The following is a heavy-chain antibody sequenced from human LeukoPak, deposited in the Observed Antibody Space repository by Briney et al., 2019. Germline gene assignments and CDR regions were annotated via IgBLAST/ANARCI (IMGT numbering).Heavy chain of an antibody. CDR1: GGSFSGYY. Sequence: SETLSLTCAVYGGSFSGYYWSWLRQPPGKGVEGIGEINHSGRTNYNPSLTSRVTISVDTSKNQFSLKLSSVTAADTAVYYCARGFLISSSWYSGYNWFDPWGQGTLVTVSS. D-gene: IGHD6-13*01. CDR3: ARGFLISSSWYSGYNWFDP. CDR2: INHSGRT. V-gene: IGHV4-34*01. J-gene: IGHJ5*02.